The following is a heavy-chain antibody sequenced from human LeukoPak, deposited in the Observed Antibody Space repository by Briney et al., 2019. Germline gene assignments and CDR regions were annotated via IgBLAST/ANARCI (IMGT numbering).Heavy chain of an antibody. CDR1: GFSFSKYA. V-gene: IGHV3-30*04. CDR3: AGEKFDI. CDR2: ISKDGSMR. Sequence: GGSLRLSCAASGFSFSKYAMEWVRQAPGKGLEWVAIISKDGSMRYYADSVKGRFTVSRDNSNNTLSLQMNSLKSEDTAVYYCAGEKFDIWGQGTMVTVSA. J-gene: IGHJ3*02.